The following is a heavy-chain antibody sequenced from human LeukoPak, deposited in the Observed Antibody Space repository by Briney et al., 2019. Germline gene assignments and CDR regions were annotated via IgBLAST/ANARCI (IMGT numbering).Heavy chain of an antibody. Sequence: GGSLRLSCAASGFTFSSFGMSWVRQAPGKGLEWVANIKQDGSEKYYVDSVKGRFTISRDNAKNSMYLQMNSLRAEDTAVYYCARAGPLYYYYYMDVWGKGTTVTVSS. D-gene: IGHD1-14*01. CDR3: ARAGPLYYYYYMDV. CDR1: GFTFSSFG. CDR2: IKQDGSEK. J-gene: IGHJ6*03. V-gene: IGHV3-7*01.